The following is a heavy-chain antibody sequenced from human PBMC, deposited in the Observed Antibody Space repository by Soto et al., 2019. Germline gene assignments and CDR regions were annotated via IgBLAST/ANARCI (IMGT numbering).Heavy chain of an antibody. V-gene: IGHV1-69*06. CDR2: IIPIFGTA. D-gene: IGHD3-22*01. CDR1: GGTFSSYA. Sequence: GASVKVSCKASGGTFSSYAISWVRQAPGQGLEWMGGIIPIFGTANYAQKFQGRVTITADKSTSTAYMELSSLRSEDTAVYYCAKAEVISVAYNFYGMDVWGQGTTVTVSS. CDR3: AKAEVISVAYNFYGMDV. J-gene: IGHJ6*02.